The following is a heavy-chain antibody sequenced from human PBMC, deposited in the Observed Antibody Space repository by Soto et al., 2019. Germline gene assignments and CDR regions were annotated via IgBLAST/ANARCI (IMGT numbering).Heavy chain of an antibody. CDR1: GFTFGSYW. D-gene: IGHD3-10*01. CDR3: ARDPGGDFYGSGSYLFGAFDV. V-gene: IGHV3-7*01. Sequence: GGSLRLSCAASGFTFGSYWMSWVRQAPGKGLEWVANIKQDGTEKYYVDSVKGRFTISRDNAESSLFLQMNSLRVEDTAVYFCARDPGGDFYGSGSYLFGAFDVWGRGTMVTVSS. J-gene: IGHJ3*01. CDR2: IKQDGTEK.